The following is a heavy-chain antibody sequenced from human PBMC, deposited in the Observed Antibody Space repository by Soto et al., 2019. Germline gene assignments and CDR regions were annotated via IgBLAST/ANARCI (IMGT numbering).Heavy chain of an antibody. CDR2: ISSSSSYI. V-gene: IGHV3-21*01. Sequence: EVPLVESGGGLVKPGGSLRLSCAASGFTFSSYSMNWVRQAPGKGLEWVSSISSSSSYIYYADSVKGRFTISRDNAKNSLYLQMNSLRAEDTAVYYCARDTGSGSYFYYYGMDVWGQGTTVTVSS. D-gene: IGHD1-26*01. CDR3: ARDTGSGSYFYYYGMDV. CDR1: GFTFSSYS. J-gene: IGHJ6*02.